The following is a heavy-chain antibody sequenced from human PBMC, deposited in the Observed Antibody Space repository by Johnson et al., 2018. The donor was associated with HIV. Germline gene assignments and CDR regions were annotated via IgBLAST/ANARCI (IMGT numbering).Heavy chain of an antibody. CDR1: GFTFSGYA. CDR3: AKPYYDVWSVYYEYNAFDI. D-gene: IGHD3-3*01. J-gene: IGHJ3*02. V-gene: IGHV3-33*06. Sequence: QVQLVESGGGVVQPGKSLRLSCAASGFTFSGYAIHWVRQAPGNGLEWVAVIWYDGSNKYYADSVKGRFTISRDNSKNTIYLQMNSLRVEDTAVYYCAKPYYDVWSVYYEYNAFDIWGQGTLVTVSS. CDR2: IWYDGSNK.